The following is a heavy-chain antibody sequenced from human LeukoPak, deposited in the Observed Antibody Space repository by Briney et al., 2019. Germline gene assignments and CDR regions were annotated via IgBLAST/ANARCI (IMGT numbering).Heavy chain of an antibody. D-gene: IGHD3-22*01. CDR1: GGTFSSYA. J-gene: IGHJ5*02. V-gene: IGHV1-69*13. Sequence: ASVKVSCKASGGTFSSYAISWVRQAPGQGLEWMGGIIPIFGTANYAQKFQGRVTITADESTSTAYMELSSLRSEDTAVYYCATNAQYYYDSSGYYYNWFDPWGQGTLVTVSS. CDR2: IIPIFGTA. CDR3: ATNAQYYYDSSGYYYNWFDP.